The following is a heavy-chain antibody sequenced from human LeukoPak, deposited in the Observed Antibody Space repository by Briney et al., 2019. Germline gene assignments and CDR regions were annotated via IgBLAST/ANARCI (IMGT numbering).Heavy chain of an antibody. J-gene: IGHJ6*03. CDR1: GGTFSSYA. V-gene: IGHV1-69*05. Sequence: SVTVSFKAPGGTFSSYAISWVRQAPGQGPEWMGGIIPIFGTANYAQKFQGRVTITTDESTSTAYMELSSLRSEDTAVYYCARGPKVTIFGVLGPEVYYMDVWGKGTTVTVSS. CDR2: IIPIFGTA. D-gene: IGHD3-3*01. CDR3: ARGPKVTIFGVLGPEVYYMDV.